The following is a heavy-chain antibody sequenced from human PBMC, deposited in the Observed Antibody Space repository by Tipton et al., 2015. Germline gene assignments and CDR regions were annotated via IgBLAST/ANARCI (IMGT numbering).Heavy chain of an antibody. CDR2: VHYSGST. J-gene: IGHJ4*02. V-gene: IGHV4-39*01. CDR3: ACQDYDSLTRDYQTVDY. D-gene: IGHD3-9*01. CDR1: GGSISSSSYY. Sequence: TLSLTCTVSGGSISSSSYYWGWIRQPPGKGLEWIGSVHYSGSTYYNPSLKSRVTISVDTSKNQFSLKLSSVTAADTAVYYCACQDYDSLTRDYQTVDYWGQGILVTVSS.